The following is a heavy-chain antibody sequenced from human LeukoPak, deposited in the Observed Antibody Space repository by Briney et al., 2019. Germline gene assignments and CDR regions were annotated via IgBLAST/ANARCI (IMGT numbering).Heavy chain of an antibody. J-gene: IGHJ4*02. CDR3: ARGPDSFWSGYYYFDY. V-gene: IGHV4-59*01. D-gene: IGHD3-3*01. Sequence: SETLSLTCTVSGCSISSYYWSWIRQPPGKGLEWIGYIYYSGSTNYNPSLKSRVTISVDTSTNQFSLKLSSVTAADTAVYYCARGPDSFWSGYYYFDYWGQGTLVTVSS. CDR2: IYYSGST. CDR1: GCSISSYY.